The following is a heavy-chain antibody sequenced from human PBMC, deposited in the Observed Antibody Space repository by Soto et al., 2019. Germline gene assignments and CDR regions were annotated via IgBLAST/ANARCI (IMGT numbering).Heavy chain of an antibody. J-gene: IGHJ4*02. CDR3: ARQAAAGRAAFDY. V-gene: IGHV5-10-1*01. Sequence: PGESLKISCKGSGYSFTSYWISWVRQMPGKGLEWMGRIDPSDSYTNYSPSFQGHVTVSADKSISTAYLQWNSLKASDTAMYYCARQAAAGRAAFDYWGLGTLVTV. CDR1: GYSFTSYW. D-gene: IGHD6-13*01. CDR2: IDPSDSYT.